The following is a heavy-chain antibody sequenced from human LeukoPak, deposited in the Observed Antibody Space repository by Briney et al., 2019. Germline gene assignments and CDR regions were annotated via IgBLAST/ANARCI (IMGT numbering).Heavy chain of an antibody. Sequence: SSVKVSCKTSEYSFSSYTISWVRQPPGQGLQWMGRIIPIIRQRKNSQKFQGRVTITAAKSTSTVYLDLSGLAYADTALYFCARGLNSGMTDYWGQGTLVTVSS. D-gene: IGHD1-26*01. V-gene: IGHV1-69*08. CDR2: IIPIIRQR. J-gene: IGHJ4*02. CDR3: ARGLNSGMTDY. CDR1: EYSFSSYT.